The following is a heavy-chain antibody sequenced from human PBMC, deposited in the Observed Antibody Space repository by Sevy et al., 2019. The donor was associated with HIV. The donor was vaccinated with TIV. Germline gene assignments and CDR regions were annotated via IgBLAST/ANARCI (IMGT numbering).Heavy chain of an antibody. CDR3: ARDFMVRGVIIPEYYFDY. J-gene: IGHJ4*02. D-gene: IGHD3-10*01. V-gene: IGHV3-48*02. CDR1: GFTFSSYS. Sequence: GGSLRLSCAAPGFTFSSYSMNWVRQAPGKGLEWVSYISSSSSTIYYADSVKGRFTISRDNAKNSLYLQMNSLRDEDTAVYYCARDFMVRGVIIPEYYFDYWGQGTLVTVSS. CDR2: ISSSSSTI.